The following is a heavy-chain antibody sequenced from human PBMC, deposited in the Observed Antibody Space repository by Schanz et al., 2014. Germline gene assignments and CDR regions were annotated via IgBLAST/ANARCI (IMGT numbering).Heavy chain of an antibody. J-gene: IGHJ4*02. Sequence: VQLVESGGGVVQPGKSLRLSCAASGFTFDKYAMHWVRQAPGKGLEWVSVISWNSGTIGYADSVKGRFTISRDNAKNSLYLQMNSLRAEDTALYYCARPPHDSSGYYPFDYWGQGTLXTVSS. V-gene: IGHV3-9*01. CDR1: GFTFDKYA. CDR3: ARPPHDSSGYYPFDY. CDR2: ISWNSGTI. D-gene: IGHD3-22*01.